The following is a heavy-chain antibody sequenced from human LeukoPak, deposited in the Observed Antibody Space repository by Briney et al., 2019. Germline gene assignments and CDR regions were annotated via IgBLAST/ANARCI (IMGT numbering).Heavy chain of an antibody. D-gene: IGHD5-12*01. Sequence: SVKVSCTASGITFSNYGIAWVRQAPGQGLEWMGGIIPLFGTTNYAQIFQGKVTITADKSTTTVYMELSGLRSDDTVVYYCARAGSGYSFDHWGQGTLVTVFS. CDR1: GITFSNYG. CDR3: ARAGSGYSFDH. J-gene: IGHJ4*02. V-gene: IGHV1-69*06. CDR2: IIPLFGTT.